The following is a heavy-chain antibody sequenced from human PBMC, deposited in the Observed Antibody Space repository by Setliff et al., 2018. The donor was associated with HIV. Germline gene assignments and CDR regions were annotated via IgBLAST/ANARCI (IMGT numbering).Heavy chain of an antibody. CDR3: TPTDYGGSDY. CDR2: IRSKAYGGTI. Sequence: GGSLRLSCTASGFSFYDYALIWVRQAPGKGLEWVGFIRSKAYGGTIEYAASVKGRFTISRDDSKSIAYLQMNSLKTEDTAVYYCTPTDYGGSDYWGQGTLVTVSS. CDR1: GFSFYDYA. D-gene: IGHD3-10*01. V-gene: IGHV3-49*04. J-gene: IGHJ4*02.